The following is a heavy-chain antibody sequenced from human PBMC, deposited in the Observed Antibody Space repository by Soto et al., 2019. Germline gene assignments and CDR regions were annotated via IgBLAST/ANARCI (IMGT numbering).Heavy chain of an antibody. Sequence: EVQLVDSGGGLVQPGGSLRLSCATSGFTFTNYWMHWVRQAPGKGLVWVSRINGDGTNTYYADSVRGRFTTSRDNAKNTLYLQMNSLRAEDTAVYYCTRESYDSSGYYHSSWFDPWGQGTLVTVSA. CDR2: INGDGTNT. CDR3: TRESYDSSGYYHSSWFDP. J-gene: IGHJ5*02. V-gene: IGHV3-74*01. D-gene: IGHD3-22*01. CDR1: GFTFTNYW.